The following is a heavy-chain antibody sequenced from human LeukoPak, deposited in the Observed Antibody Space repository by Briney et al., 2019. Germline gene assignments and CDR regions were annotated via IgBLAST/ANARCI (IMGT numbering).Heavy chain of an antibody. CDR2: ISGSRGTT. CDR1: VFTSTSSA. D-gene: IGHD6-19*01. Sequence: PGGSLRLSCAASVFTSTSSATSWVRHAPGKGLEWVSGISGSRGTTYYADSVKGRLTISRDNSKNTLYLQMNSLRADDTAVYYCAKERTGGWPFDYWGQGTLVTVSS. CDR3: AKERTGGWPFDY. V-gene: IGHV3-23*01. J-gene: IGHJ4*02.